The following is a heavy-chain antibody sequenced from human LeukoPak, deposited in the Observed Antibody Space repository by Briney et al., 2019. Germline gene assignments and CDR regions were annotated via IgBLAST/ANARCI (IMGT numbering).Heavy chain of an antibody. CDR2: IYYSGST. V-gene: IGHV4-31*03. Sequence: SETLSLTCTVSGGSISSGGYHWSWIRQHPGKGLEWIGYIYYSGSTYYNPSLKSRVTISVDTSKNQFSLKLSSVTAADTAVYYCASRVSRYYYDSSGYIDYWGQGTLVTVSS. CDR1: GGSISSGGYH. D-gene: IGHD3-22*01. J-gene: IGHJ4*02. CDR3: ASRVSRYYYDSSGYIDY.